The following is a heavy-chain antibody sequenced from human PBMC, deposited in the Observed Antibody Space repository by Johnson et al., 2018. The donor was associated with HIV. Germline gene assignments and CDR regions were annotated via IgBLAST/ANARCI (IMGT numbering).Heavy chain of an antibody. CDR1: GLTFSSYA. D-gene: IGHD6-13*01. V-gene: IGHV3-30-3*01. CDR3: ERALGAAGIKGGAFDI. Sequence: QLVESGGGVVQPGRSLRLSCAASGLTFSSYAMHWVRQAPGKGLEWVAVISYDGSNKYYADSVKGRFTISRDNSKNTLYLQMGSLRAEDMAVYYCERALGAAGIKGGAFDIWGQGTMVTVSS. J-gene: IGHJ3*02. CDR2: ISYDGSNK.